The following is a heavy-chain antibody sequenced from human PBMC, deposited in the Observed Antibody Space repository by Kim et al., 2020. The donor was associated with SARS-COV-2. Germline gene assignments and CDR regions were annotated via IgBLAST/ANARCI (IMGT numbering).Heavy chain of an antibody. J-gene: IGHJ6*02. Sequence: SVKGRFTISRDNAKNSLYLQMNSLRAEDTAVYYCAREIMTTDYCYYGMDVWGQGTTVTVSS. D-gene: IGHD4-4*01. V-gene: IGHV3-21*01. CDR3: AREIMTTDYCYYGMDV.